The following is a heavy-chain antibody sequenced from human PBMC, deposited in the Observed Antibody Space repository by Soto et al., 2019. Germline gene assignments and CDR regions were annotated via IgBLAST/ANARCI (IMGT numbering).Heavy chain of an antibody. D-gene: IGHD2-15*01. CDR3: ARDGGCSGGSCWGWGWAATFDI. J-gene: IGHJ3*02. V-gene: IGHV6-1*01. CDR1: GDSVSSNSAA. CDR2: TYYRSKWYN. Sequence: SQTLSLTCAISGDSVSSNSAAWNWIRQSPSRGLEWLGRTYYRSKWYNDYAVSVKSRITINPDTSKNQFSLQLNSVTPEDTAVYYCARDGGCSGGSCWGWGWAATFDIWGQGTMVTVSS.